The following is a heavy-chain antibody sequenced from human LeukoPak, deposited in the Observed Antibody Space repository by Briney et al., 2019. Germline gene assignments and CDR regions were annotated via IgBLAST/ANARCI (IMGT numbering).Heavy chain of an antibody. CDR2: IRSKANSYAT. V-gene: IGHV3-73*01. Sequence: GGSLRLSCVASGFPFSTYGMHWVRQASGKGLEWVGRIRSKANSYATAYAASVKGRFTISRDDSKNTAYLQMNSLKTEDTAVYYCTRHADLVDTAMGGMTDWGQGTLVTVSS. J-gene: IGHJ4*02. CDR1: GFPFSTYG. CDR3: TRHADLVDTAMGGMTD. D-gene: IGHD5-18*01.